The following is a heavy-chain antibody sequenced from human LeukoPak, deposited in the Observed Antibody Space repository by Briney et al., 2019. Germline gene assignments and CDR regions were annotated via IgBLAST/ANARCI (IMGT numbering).Heavy chain of an antibody. D-gene: IGHD6-19*01. CDR3: AIDGRGLGVAGTGTPFDF. Sequence: GGSLRLSCAASGFTFNTYSMNWLRQAPGKGLEWVSYISSDSSSIHYADSVKGRFIISRDNAKNSLYLQMNSLSPDDTTLYYCAIDGRGLGVAGTGTPFDFWGRGTLVTVSS. V-gene: IGHV3-48*01. CDR2: ISSDSSSI. J-gene: IGHJ4*02. CDR1: GFTFNTYS.